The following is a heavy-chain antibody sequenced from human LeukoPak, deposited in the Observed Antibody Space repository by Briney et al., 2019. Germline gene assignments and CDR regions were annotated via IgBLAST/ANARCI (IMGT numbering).Heavy chain of an antibody. CDR2: TKNKTNSYTT. CDR1: GFTFSEHF. V-gene: IGHV3-72*01. J-gene: IGHJ4*02. Sequence: PGGSLRLSCADSGFTFSEHFIYSVRQAPGEGLERVGRTKNKTNSYTTQYAASVKGRFTISRDDSKNSLFLQMNSLKTEDTAVYYCARGGANGWSVYYLDSWGQGTLVTVSA. CDR3: ARGGANGWSVYYLDS. D-gene: IGHD6-19*01.